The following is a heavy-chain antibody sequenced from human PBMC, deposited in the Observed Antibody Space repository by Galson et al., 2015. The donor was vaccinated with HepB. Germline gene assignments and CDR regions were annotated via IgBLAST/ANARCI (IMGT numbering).Heavy chain of an antibody. V-gene: IGHV1-69*13. Sequence: SVKVSCKASGGTLSRHTISWLRQAPGQGLEWMGGIIPIFGSGNYAQEFRGRVTITADESKSTTYMELSSLRSEDTAVYYCARQYDTSGYYPYWGQGTLVTVSS. J-gene: IGHJ4*02. CDR2: IIPIFGSG. CDR3: ARQYDTSGYYPY. CDR1: GGTLSRHT. D-gene: IGHD3-22*01.